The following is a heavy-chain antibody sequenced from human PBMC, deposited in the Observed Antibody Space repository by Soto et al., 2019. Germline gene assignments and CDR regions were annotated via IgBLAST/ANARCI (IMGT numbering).Heavy chain of an antibody. CDR1: GFIFSTAW. Sequence: EVQLVESGGGLVKPGGSLRLSCAASGFIFSTAWMSWVRQAPGKGLEWVGRIQSKIDGGTADNAAPVKGRFTISRDDSNNTLYLQMNSLKTEDTAVYYCTTDSRGDGAWGQGTLVTVSS. CDR3: TTDSRGDGA. V-gene: IGHV3-15*01. CDR2: IQSKIDGGTA. D-gene: IGHD2-21*02. J-gene: IGHJ4*02.